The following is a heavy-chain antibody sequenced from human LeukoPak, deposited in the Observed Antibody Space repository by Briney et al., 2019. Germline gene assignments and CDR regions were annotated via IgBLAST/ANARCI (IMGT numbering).Heavy chain of an antibody. CDR1: GGSMNNYY. J-gene: IGHJ3*02. Sequence: SETLSLTCIVPGGSMNNYYWSWVRQTPGKALELIGYIHYSRNTHYNPSLKSRVTISVDTSKNQFSLKLSSVTAADTAVYYCARVLVTMVRGVIIYDAFDIWGQGTMVTVSS. D-gene: IGHD3-10*01. CDR2: IHYSRNT. V-gene: IGHV4-59*01. CDR3: ARVLVTMVRGVIIYDAFDI.